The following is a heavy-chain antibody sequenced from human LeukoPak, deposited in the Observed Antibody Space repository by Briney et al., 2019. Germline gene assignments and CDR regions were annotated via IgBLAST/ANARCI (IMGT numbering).Heavy chain of an antibody. D-gene: IGHD2-15*01. CDR2: TRNNANSYTT. CDR3: VRVREGGAFDI. CDR1: GFTFSDHY. J-gene: IGHJ3*02. Sequence: GGSLRLSCAASGFTFSDHYMDWVRQAPGRGLQWVGRTRNNANSYTTDYAASVRGRFSISRDDSKNSLYLQMNSLKTEDTAVYYCVRVREGGAFDIWGQGTMVPVSS. V-gene: IGHV3-72*01.